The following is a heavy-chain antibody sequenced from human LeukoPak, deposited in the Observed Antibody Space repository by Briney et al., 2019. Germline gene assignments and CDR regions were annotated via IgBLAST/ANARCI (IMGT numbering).Heavy chain of an antibody. CDR2: ISAYNGNT. Sequence: ASVKVSCKASGYTFTSYGISWVRQAPGQGLEWMGWISAYNGNTNYAQKLQGRVTMTTDTSTSTAYMELRSLRSDDTAVYYCASDVLGGPVLRYFDWLLDYYYMDVWGKGTTVTVSS. CDR1: GYTFTSYG. CDR3: ASDVLGGPVLRYFDWLLDYYYMDV. V-gene: IGHV1-18*01. J-gene: IGHJ6*03. D-gene: IGHD3-9*01.